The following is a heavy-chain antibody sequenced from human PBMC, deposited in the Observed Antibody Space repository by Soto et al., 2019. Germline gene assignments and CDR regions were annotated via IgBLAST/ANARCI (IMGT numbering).Heavy chain of an antibody. Sequence: SAPLSLTCTVSGASMNSYHWSWIRQPAGKGLEWIGHIHSSGSTNYNPSLKSRVTMSVDTSENQFSLRLMSLTAADTAVYYCARDQGVAAAGITRFDPWGQGSLVTVSS. CDR2: IHSSGST. CDR3: ARDQGVAAAGITRFDP. D-gene: IGHD6-13*01. CDR1: GASMNSYH. V-gene: IGHV4-4*07. J-gene: IGHJ5*02.